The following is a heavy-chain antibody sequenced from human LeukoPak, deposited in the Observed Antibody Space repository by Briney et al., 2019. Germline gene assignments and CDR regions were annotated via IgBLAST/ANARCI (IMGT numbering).Heavy chain of an antibody. CDR2: ISSSGSTI. CDR1: GFTLSDYY. J-gene: IGHJ4*02. CDR3: AIDGGSSWYKGTENFDY. D-gene: IGHD6-13*01. V-gene: IGHV3-11*01. Sequence: GGSLRLSCAASGFTLSDYYMSWIRQAPGKGLEWVSYISSSGSTIYYADSVKGRFTISRDNAKNSLYLQMNSLRAEDTAVYYCAIDGGSSWYKGTENFDYWGQGTLVTVSS.